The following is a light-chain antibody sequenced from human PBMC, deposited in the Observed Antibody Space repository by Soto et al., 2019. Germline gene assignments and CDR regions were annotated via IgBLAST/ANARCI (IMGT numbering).Light chain of an antibody. CDR1: SSNIGAGYE. Sequence: QAVVTQPPSVSGAPGQRVTISCTGSSSNIGAGYEVHWYQQLPGTAPKLLIYGNIYRPSGVPDRFSGSKSGTSVSLAITWLQAEDEADYHCQSYDSSLSGVVFGGGTKVTVL. CDR3: QSYDSSLSGVV. V-gene: IGLV1-40*01. CDR2: GNI. J-gene: IGLJ2*01.